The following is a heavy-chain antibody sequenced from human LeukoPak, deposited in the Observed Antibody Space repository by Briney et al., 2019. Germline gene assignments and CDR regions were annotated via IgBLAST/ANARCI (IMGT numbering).Heavy chain of an antibody. Sequence: IYYSGSTNYNPSLKSRVTISVDTSKNQFSLKLSSVTAADTAVYYCARGDILTGYYDAFDIWGQGTMVTVSS. CDR2: IYYSGST. J-gene: IGHJ3*02. D-gene: IGHD3-9*01. V-gene: IGHV4-59*09. CDR3: ARGDILTGYYDAFDI.